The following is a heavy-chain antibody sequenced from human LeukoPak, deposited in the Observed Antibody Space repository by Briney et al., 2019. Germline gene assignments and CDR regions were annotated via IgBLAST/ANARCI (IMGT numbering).Heavy chain of an antibody. CDR3: ASGFDDTQYYFDY. D-gene: IGHD3-22*01. J-gene: IGHJ4*02. V-gene: IGHV1-69*05. CDR2: IIPIFGTA. Sequence: SVKVSCKASEGTFSSYAVSWVRQAPGQGLEWMGGIIPIFGTANYAQKFQGRVTITTDESTSTAYMELSSLRSEDTAVYYCASGFDDTQYYFDYWGQGTLVTVSS. CDR1: EGTFSSYA.